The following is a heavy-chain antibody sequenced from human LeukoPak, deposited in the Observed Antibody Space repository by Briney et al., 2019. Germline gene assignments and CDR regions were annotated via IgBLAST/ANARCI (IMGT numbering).Heavy chain of an antibody. CDR1: GGSISSGSDY. CDR3: AGGSLNAFDI. Sequence: SQTLSLTCSVSGGSISSGSDYWSWIQQPAGKGLERIGRIYTTGSTNYNPSLKSRLTISVDTSKNQFSLKLSSVTAADTAVYYCAGGSLNAFDIWGQGTMVTVSS. V-gene: IGHV4-61*02. D-gene: IGHD4/OR15-4a*01. CDR2: IYTTGST. J-gene: IGHJ3*02.